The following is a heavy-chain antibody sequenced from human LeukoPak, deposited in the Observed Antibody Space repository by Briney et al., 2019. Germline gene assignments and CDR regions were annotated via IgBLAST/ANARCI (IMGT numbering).Heavy chain of an antibody. CDR2: ISSSSSYI. D-gene: IGHD6-13*01. J-gene: IGHJ6*03. Sequence: GGSLRLSCAASGFTFGSYSMNWVRQAPGKGLEWVSSISSSSSYIYYADSVKGRFTISRDNAKNSLYLQMNSLRAEDTAVYYCARVVGLTGYSSSWYSGYYYYMDVWGKGTTVTVSS. CDR1: GFTFGSYS. CDR3: ARVVGLTGYSSSWYSGYYYYMDV. V-gene: IGHV3-21*04.